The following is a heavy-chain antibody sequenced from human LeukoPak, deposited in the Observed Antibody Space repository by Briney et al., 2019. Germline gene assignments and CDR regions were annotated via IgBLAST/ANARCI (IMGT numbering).Heavy chain of an antibody. Sequence: GGSLRLSCAASGFAFSNYAMNWVRQAPGKGLEWVSYISISSSSIYYADSVKGRFTISRDNSKNTLYLQMNSLRAGDTAVYYCAKDYGEWELSAAFDIWGQGTMVTVSS. D-gene: IGHD1-26*01. CDR1: GFAFSNYA. V-gene: IGHV3-48*01. CDR2: ISISSSSI. J-gene: IGHJ3*02. CDR3: AKDYGEWELSAAFDI.